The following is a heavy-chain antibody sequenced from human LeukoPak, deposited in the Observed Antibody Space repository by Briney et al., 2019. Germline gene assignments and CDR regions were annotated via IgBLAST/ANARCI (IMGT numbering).Heavy chain of an antibody. CDR2: ISYDGSNK. CDR3: GAGAYFDY. Sequence: PGGSLRLSCAASGFTFSSYGMPWVRQAPGKGLEWVAVISYDGSNKYYADSVKGRFTISRDNSKNTLYLQMNSLRAEDTAVYYCGAGAYFDYWGQGTLVTVSS. V-gene: IGHV3-30*03. CDR1: GFTFSSYG. D-gene: IGHD6-13*01. J-gene: IGHJ4*02.